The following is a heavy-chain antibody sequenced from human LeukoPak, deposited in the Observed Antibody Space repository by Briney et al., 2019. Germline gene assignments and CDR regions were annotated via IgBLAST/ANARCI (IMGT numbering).Heavy chain of an antibody. Sequence: SETLSLTCTVSGGSISSYYWSWIRQPPGKGLEWIGYIYYSGSTNYNPSLKSRVTISVDTSKNQFSLKLSSVTAADTAVYHCARSIEWLRAPMDVWGKGTTVTVSS. CDR3: ARSIEWLRAPMDV. J-gene: IGHJ6*03. V-gene: IGHV4-59*01. CDR1: GGSISSYY. D-gene: IGHD3-3*01. CDR2: IYYSGST.